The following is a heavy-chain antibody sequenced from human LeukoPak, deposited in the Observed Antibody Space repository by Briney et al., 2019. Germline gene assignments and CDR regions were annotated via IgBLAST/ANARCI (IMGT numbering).Heavy chain of an antibody. CDR3: ARGMTTVTTLLDY. CDR1: GFTFSSYG. V-gene: IGHV3-33*01. J-gene: IGHJ4*02. CDR2: IWYDGSNK. Sequence: GGSLRLSCAASGFTFSSYGMHWARQAPGKGLEWVAVIWYDGSNKYYADSVKGRFTISRDNSKNTLYLQMNSLRAEDTAVYYCARGMTTVTTLLDYWGQGTLVTVSS. D-gene: IGHD4-17*01.